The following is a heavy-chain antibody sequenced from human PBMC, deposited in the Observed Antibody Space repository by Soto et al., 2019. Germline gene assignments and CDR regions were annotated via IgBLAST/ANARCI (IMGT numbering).Heavy chain of an antibody. V-gene: IGHV3-23*01. CDR1: GFTFSSYA. Sequence: TGGSLRLSCAASGFTFSSYAMSWVRQAPGKGLEWVSAISGSGGSTYYADSVKGRFTISRDNSKNTLYLQMNSLRAEDTAVYYCAKDLYYDSSGYSYFDYWGQGTLVTVSS. D-gene: IGHD3-22*01. CDR3: AKDLYYDSSGYSYFDY. CDR2: ISGSGGST. J-gene: IGHJ4*02.